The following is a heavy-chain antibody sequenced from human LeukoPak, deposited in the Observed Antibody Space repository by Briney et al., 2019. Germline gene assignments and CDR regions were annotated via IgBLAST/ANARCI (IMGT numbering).Heavy chain of an antibody. D-gene: IGHD2-15*01. CDR2: ISDSGGST. J-gene: IGHJ4*02. CDR3: AKRYCSGGSRCFDY. CDR1: GFTFSSYA. Sequence: PGGSLRLSCAASGFTFSSYAMSWVRQAPGKGLEWVSAISDSGGSTYYADSVKGRFTISRDNSKNTLYLQMNSLRAEDTAQYYCAKRYCSGGSRCFDYWGQGTLVTVSS. V-gene: IGHV3-23*01.